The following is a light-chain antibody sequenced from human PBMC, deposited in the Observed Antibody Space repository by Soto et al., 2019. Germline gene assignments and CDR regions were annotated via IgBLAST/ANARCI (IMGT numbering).Light chain of an antibody. CDR3: QQYSHWPT. V-gene: IGKV3-15*01. CDR1: QSVSTN. J-gene: IGKJ1*01. Sequence: EIVMTQSPATLSVSAGERATLSCRASQSVSTNLAWYQQKPGQAPRLLIYGASTRATGFPDRFSGSGSGTEFILTISSLQSEDFAVYYCQQYSHWPTFGQGTKVEIK. CDR2: GAS.